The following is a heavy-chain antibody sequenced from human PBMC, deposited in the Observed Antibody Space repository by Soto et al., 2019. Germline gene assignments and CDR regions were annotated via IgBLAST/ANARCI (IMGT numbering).Heavy chain of an antibody. J-gene: IGHJ4*02. CDR3: ARHRGYYDILTGYYTELNFDY. Sequence: SETLSLTCTVSGGSISSSSYYWGWIRQPPGKGLEWIGSIYYSGTTYYNPSLKSRVTISVDTSKNQFSLKLSSVTAADTAVYYCARHRGYYDILTGYYTELNFDYWGQGTLVTVYS. CDR1: GGSISSSSYY. D-gene: IGHD3-9*01. V-gene: IGHV4-39*01. CDR2: IYYSGTT.